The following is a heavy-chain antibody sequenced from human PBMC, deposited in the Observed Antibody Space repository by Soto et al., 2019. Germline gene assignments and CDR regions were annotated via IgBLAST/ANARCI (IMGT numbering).Heavy chain of an antibody. CDR2: IYYSGST. J-gene: IGHJ5*02. CDR3: AREAIFGRGYNWFEP. Sequence: SETLSLTCTVSGGSISSGGYYWSWIRQHPGKGLEWIGYIYYSGSTYCNPSLKSRVTISVDTSKNQFSLKLSSVPAADTAVYYCAREAIFGRGYNWFEPWGQGTLVTVSS. V-gene: IGHV4-31*03. CDR1: GGSISSGGYY. D-gene: IGHD3-3*01.